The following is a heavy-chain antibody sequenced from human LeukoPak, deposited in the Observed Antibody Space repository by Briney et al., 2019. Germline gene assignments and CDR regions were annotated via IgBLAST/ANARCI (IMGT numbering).Heavy chain of an antibody. CDR1: GYTFTSYC. Sequence: ASVKVSCKAPGYTFTSYCVHWVRQAPVQGLESIGIRYPRGCSTRYAQKFQGRVTMSRDTSTSTVYMELSSLRSEDPAVYYCAREAGIAMAPFDYWGQGTLVTVSS. D-gene: IGHD5-18*01. CDR3: AREAGIAMAPFDY. J-gene: IGHJ4*02. CDR2: RYPRGCST. V-gene: IGHV1-46*01.